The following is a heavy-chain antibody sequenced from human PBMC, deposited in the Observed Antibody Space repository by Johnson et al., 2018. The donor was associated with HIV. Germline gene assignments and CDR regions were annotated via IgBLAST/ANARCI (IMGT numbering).Heavy chain of an antibody. CDR1: EFTVSGGY. Sequence: VQLVESGGGLIQPGGSLRLSCAASEFTVSGGYMNWVRQAPGKGLEWVAVISYDGSNKYHADSVKGRFTISRDNSKNTLFLQMNSLTADDTAIYYCVRSPNWALGDIWGQGTMATVSS. D-gene: IGHD7-27*01. V-gene: IGHV3-30-3*01. J-gene: IGHJ3*02. CDR3: VRSPNWALGDI. CDR2: ISYDGSNK.